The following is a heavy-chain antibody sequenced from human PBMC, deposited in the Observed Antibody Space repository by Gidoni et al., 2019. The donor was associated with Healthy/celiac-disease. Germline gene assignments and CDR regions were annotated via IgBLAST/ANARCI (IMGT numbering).Heavy chain of an antibody. Sequence: EVQLLESGGGLVQPGGSLRLSCAASGFTFSSYAMSWVRQAPGKGLEWVSAIRGSGGSTYYADSVKGRFTISRDNSKNTLYLQMNSLRAEDTAVYYCAKVTGEGITIFGVVIANWGQGTLVTVSS. CDR3: AKVTGEGITIFGVVIAN. CDR2: IRGSGGST. V-gene: IGHV3-23*01. CDR1: GFTFSSYA. D-gene: IGHD3-3*01. J-gene: IGHJ4*02.